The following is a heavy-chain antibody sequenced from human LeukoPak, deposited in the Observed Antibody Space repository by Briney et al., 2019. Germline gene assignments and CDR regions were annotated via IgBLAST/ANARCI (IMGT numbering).Heavy chain of an antibody. Sequence: SETLSLTCTVSGYSISSTYYWGWIRQPPGKGLQWIGSIYYSGTTYYNPSLKSRVTMSVDTSKNQFSLKLSSVTVADTAVYYCARSYCGGDCYSLGWFDPWGQGALVTVPS. D-gene: IGHD2-21*01. J-gene: IGHJ5*02. CDR1: GYSISSTYY. CDR3: ARSYCGGDCYSLGWFDP. CDR2: IYYSGTT. V-gene: IGHV4-38-2*02.